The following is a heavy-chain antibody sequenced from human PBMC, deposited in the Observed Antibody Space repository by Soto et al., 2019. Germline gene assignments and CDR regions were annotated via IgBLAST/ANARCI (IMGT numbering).Heavy chain of an antibody. CDR3: ARDRQRWLQLRPDAFYPHLADSGGIPTSDY. CDR2: IKTDGSST. V-gene: IGHV3-74*01. J-gene: IGHJ4*02. CDR1: GFTFSSNY. Sequence: PGGSLRLSCAASGFTFSSNYMHWVRQAPGKGLVWVSRIKTDGSSTTYVDSVKGRFTISRDNAKNSLYLQMNSLRAEDTAVYYCARDRQRWLQLRPDAFYPHLADSGGIPTSDYWGQGTLVTVSS. D-gene: IGHD5-12*01.